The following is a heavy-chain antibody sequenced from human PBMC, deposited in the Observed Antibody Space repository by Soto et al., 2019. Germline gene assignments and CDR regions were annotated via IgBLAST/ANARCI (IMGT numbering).Heavy chain of an antibody. Sequence: SVKVSSKASGFTFTSSAMQWVRQARGQRLEWIGWVVVGSGNTNYAQKLQERVTITRDMSTSTAYMELSSLRAEDTAVYYCAKAFVKEQWLAEATYFDYWGQGTLVTVSS. D-gene: IGHD6-19*01. J-gene: IGHJ4*02. CDR1: GFTFTSSA. CDR3: AKAFVKEQWLAEATYFDY. CDR2: VVVGSGNT. V-gene: IGHV1-58*02.